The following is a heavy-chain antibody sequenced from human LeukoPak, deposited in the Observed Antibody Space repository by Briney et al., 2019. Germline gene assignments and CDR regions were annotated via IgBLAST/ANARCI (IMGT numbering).Heavy chain of an antibody. J-gene: IGHJ4*02. CDR3: ARGLIAYYYGSGSHHYFDY. Sequence: ASVKVSCKASGGTFSSDAISWVRQAPGQGLEWMGGIIPIFGTANYAQKFQGRVTITADESTSTAYMELSSLRSEDTAVYYCARGLIAYYYGSGSHHYFDYWGQGTLVTVSS. D-gene: IGHD3-10*01. CDR2: IIPIFGTA. V-gene: IGHV1-69*13. CDR1: GGTFSSDA.